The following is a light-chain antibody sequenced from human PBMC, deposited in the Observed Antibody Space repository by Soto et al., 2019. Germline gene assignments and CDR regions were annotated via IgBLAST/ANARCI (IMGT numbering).Light chain of an antibody. CDR2: GAS. Sequence: EIVLTQYPGTLSLSPGERATLSCRASQIVSSSFLAWYQQQPGQAPRLLIYGASSRATDIPDRFSGSGSGTDFTLTISRLEPEDFAVYYCQQYGNSPPYTFGQGTKLE. V-gene: IGKV3-20*01. CDR1: QIVSSSF. J-gene: IGKJ2*01. CDR3: QQYGNSPPYT.